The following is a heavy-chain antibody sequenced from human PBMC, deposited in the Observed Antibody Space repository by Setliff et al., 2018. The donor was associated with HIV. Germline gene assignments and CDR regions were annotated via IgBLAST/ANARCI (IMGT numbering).Heavy chain of an antibody. D-gene: IGHD3-10*01. Sequence: ASVKVSCKASGYTFTNHGFSWVRQAPGQGLEWMGWISANNGATRYAQNFQERVTLTTDTSTSTAYMELRSLTSDDTAMYFCARRIAYGTDYDYHYYMGVWATGTTVTVSS. V-gene: IGHV1-18*01. CDR2: ISANNGAT. CDR3: ARRIAYGTDYDYHYYMGV. CDR1: GYTFTNHG. J-gene: IGHJ6*03.